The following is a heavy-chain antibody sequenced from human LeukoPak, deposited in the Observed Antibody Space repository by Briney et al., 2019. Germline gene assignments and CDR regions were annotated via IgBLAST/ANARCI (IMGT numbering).Heavy chain of an antibody. Sequence: SETLSLTCGVSGGSISSYYWSCIRQSPEKGLEWIGYIHYRGSTNYNPSLKSRLTISVNTSKNHFSLKLGSVTAADTAVYYCARHADSSGYYYHFDYWGQGALVTVSS. J-gene: IGHJ4*02. CDR1: GGSISSYY. CDR3: ARHADSSGYYYHFDY. CDR2: IHYRGST. D-gene: IGHD3-22*01. V-gene: IGHV4-59*08.